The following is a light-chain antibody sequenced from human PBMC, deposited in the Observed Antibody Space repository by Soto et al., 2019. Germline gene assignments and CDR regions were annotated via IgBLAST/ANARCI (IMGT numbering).Light chain of an antibody. CDR2: EVS. Sequence: QSALTHPPSTSGSPGQSVTISCTGTSSDVGGSNYVSWYQQHPGKAPKLMMDEVSKRPSGVPDRFSGSKSGNTASLTVSGLQAEYEADDPCRSDAGSNNLVFGGGTTVTVL. CDR3: RSDAGSNNLV. V-gene: IGLV2-8*01. J-gene: IGLJ2*01. CDR1: SSDVGGSNY.